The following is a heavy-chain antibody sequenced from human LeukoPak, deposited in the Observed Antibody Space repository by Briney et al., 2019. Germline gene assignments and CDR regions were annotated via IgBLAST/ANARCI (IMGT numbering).Heavy chain of an antibody. CDR2: ISGGGGST. D-gene: IGHD1-26*01. Sequence: PGGSLRLSCAASGFTFTSYSMNWVRQAPGKGLEXXXTISGGGGSTXXXDSXXXXFTISRDNSKNTLYLQVNSLRAEDTAVYYCAKGGKWDVTPFDYWGQGTLVTVSS. CDR1: GFTFTSYS. J-gene: IGHJ4*02. V-gene: IGHV3-23*01. CDR3: AKGGKWDVTPFDY.